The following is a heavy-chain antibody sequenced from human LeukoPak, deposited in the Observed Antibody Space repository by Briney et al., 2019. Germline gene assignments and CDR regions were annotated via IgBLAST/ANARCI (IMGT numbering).Heavy chain of an antibody. CDR2: INPNSGGT. CDR1: GYTFTGYY. Sequence: GASVKVSCKASGYTFTGYYMHWVRQAPGQGLEWMGWINPNSGGTNYAQKFQGRVTMTRDTSTSTAYMELSSLRSEDTAVYYCARVLYSINCYDNWGQGTLVTVSS. J-gene: IGHJ4*02. V-gene: IGHV1-2*02. CDR3: ARVLYSINCYDN. D-gene: IGHD6-13*01.